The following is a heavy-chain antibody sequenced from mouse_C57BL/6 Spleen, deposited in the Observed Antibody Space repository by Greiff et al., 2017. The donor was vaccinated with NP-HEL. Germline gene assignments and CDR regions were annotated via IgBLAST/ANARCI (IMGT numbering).Heavy chain of an antibody. J-gene: IGHJ1*03. D-gene: IGHD1-1*01. Sequence: VKLMESGAELVRPGASVTLSCKASGYTFTDYEMHWVKQTPVHGLEWIGAIDPETGGTAYNQKFKGKAILTADKSSSTAYMELRSLTSEDSAVYYCTRENYGRGYFDVWGTGTTVTVSS. CDR1: GYTFTDYE. V-gene: IGHV1-15*01. CDR3: TRENYGRGYFDV. CDR2: IDPETGGT.